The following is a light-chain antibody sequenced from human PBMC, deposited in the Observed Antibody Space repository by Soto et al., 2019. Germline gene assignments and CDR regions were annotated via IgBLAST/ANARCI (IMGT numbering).Light chain of an antibody. CDR1: QSVSSY. J-gene: IGKJ5*01. CDR2: DAS. V-gene: IGKV3-11*01. Sequence: IVLTQSPATLSLSPGERATLSCRASQSVSSYLAWYQQKPGQAPRLLIYDASNRATGIPPRFSGSGSGKDFSLTIISLEPDDFVGYYCQQRSNWPPITFGQGTRLEIK. CDR3: QQRSNWPPIT.